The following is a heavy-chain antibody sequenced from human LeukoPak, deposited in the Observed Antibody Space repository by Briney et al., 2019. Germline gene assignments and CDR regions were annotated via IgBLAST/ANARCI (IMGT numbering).Heavy chain of an antibody. J-gene: IGHJ4*02. V-gene: IGHV5-51*01. CDR3: ARSYSSSLADFDY. CDR2: IYPGDSDT. D-gene: IGHD6-13*01. Sequence: GESLKISCQGSGYNFPSYWIGWVRQMPGKGLEWMGIIYPGDSDTRYSPSFQGQVTISADKSISTVYLQWNSLKASDTATYYCARSYSSSLADFDYWGQGTLVTVSS. CDR1: GYNFPSYW.